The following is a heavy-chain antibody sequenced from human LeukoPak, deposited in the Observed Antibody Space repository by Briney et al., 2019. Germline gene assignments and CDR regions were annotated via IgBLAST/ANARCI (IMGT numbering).Heavy chain of an antibody. D-gene: IGHD2-2*01. CDR1: GFTFSSYW. CDR2: INSDGSST. J-gene: IGHJ4*02. V-gene: IGHV3-74*01. Sequence: GGSLRLSCAASGFTFSSYWMHWVRQAPGKGLVWVSRINSDGSSTIYADSVKGRFTISRDNAKNTLYLQMNSLRAEDTAVYYCARGYCSSTSCYPFDYWGQGTLITVSS. CDR3: ARGYCSSTSCYPFDY.